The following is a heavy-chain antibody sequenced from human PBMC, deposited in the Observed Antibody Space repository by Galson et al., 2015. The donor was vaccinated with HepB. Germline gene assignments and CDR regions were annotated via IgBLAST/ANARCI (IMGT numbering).Heavy chain of an antibody. J-gene: IGHJ3*02. CDR2: IDWDDDK. CDR3: ARLTTSGNYYRHAFDI. CDR1: GFSLSTTGMC. Sequence: PALVKPTQTLTLTCTFSGFSLSTTGMCVVWIRQPPGKALEWLARIDWDDDKYYSTSLKTRLTISKDTSRNQVVLTVTNMDPVDTATYYCARLTTSGNYYRHAFDIWGQGAMVTVSS. V-gene: IGHV2-70*11. D-gene: IGHD3-10*01.